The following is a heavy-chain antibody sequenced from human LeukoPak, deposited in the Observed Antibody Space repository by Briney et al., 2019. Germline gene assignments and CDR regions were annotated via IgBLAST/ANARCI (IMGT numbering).Heavy chain of an antibody. J-gene: IGHJ5*02. CDR2: IYTSGST. D-gene: IGHD6-13*01. V-gene: IGHV4-4*09. Sequence: SETLSLTCTVSGGSISSYHWSWIRQPPGKGLEWIGYIYTSGSTNYNPSLKSRVTISVDTSKNQFSLKLSSVTAADTAVYYCARQYSSSWYNRYNWFDPWGQGTLVTVSS. CDR1: GGSISSYH. CDR3: ARQYSSSWYNRYNWFDP.